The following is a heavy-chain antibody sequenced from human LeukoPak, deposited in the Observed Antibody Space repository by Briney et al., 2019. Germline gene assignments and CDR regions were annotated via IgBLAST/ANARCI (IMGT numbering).Heavy chain of an antibody. Sequence: PGGSLRLSCAASGFTFSIYWMSWVRQAPGKGLEWVSVIYSGGSTYDAEFVRGRFTISRDNSKNTLYLQMNSLRAEDTAVYYCAREGVVAAAVGRYFDLWGRGTLVTVSS. CDR1: GFTFSIYW. J-gene: IGHJ2*01. CDR3: AREGVVAAAVGRYFDL. CDR2: IYSGGST. V-gene: IGHV3-66*01. D-gene: IGHD6-25*01.